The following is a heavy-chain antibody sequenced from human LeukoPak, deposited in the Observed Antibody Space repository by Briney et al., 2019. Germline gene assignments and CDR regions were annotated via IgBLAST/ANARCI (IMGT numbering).Heavy chain of an antibody. CDR2: IYYSGST. CDR3: ARWAPNCSGGSCYGVS. CDR1: GGSISSSSYY. D-gene: IGHD2-15*01. J-gene: IGHJ4*02. Sequence: SETLSLTCTVSGGSISSSSYYWGWIRQPPGKGLEWIGYIYYSGSTNYNPSLKSRVTISVDTSKNQFSLKLSSVTAADTAVYYCARWAPNCSGGSCYGVSWGQGTLVTVSS. V-gene: IGHV4-61*05.